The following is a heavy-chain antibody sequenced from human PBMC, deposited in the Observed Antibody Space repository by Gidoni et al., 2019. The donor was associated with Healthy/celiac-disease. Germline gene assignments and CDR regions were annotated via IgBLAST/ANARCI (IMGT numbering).Heavy chain of an antibody. CDR2: INHSGST. J-gene: IGHJ5*02. V-gene: IGHV4-34*01. CDR3: ARRNIVVVPAARRGWFDP. CDR1: GGSFSGYY. Sequence: QVQLQQWGAGLLKPSETLSLTCAVYGGSFSGYYWSWIRQHPGKGLEWIGEINHSGSTNYNPSLKSRVTISVDTSKNQFSLKLSSVTAADTAVYYCARRNIVVVPAARRGWFDPWGQGTLVTVSS. D-gene: IGHD2-2*01.